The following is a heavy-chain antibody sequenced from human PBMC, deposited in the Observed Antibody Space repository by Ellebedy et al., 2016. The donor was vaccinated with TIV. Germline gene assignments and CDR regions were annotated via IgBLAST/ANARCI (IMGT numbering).Heavy chain of an antibody. V-gene: IGHV4-34*01. CDR3: ARGRGGSYSIPFDY. J-gene: IGHJ4*02. CDR1: GGSFSTYY. D-gene: IGHD1-26*01. CDR2: INHSGST. Sequence: SETLSLTXAVYGGSFSTYYWTWIRQPPGKGLEWIGEINHSGSTNYNPSPKSRVTISVDPSKNQFSLKLTSVTAADTAVYYCARGRGGSYSIPFDYWGQGTLVTVSS.